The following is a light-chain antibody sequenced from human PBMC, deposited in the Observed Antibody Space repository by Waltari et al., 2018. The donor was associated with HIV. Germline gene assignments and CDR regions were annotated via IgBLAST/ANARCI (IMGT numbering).Light chain of an antibody. CDR2: EVN. V-gene: IGLV2-8*01. CDR3: TSYGGANDLL. CDR1: RWDVNAYNY. Sequence: QSALSQTHSASGSPGQSVTIPCPGSRWDVNAYNYVSWYQQYPGKAPRLIIYEVNMRPSGVPDRFSGSKSGATASLTISGLQPEDEADYYCTSYGGANDLLFGGGTRVTVL. J-gene: IGLJ2*01.